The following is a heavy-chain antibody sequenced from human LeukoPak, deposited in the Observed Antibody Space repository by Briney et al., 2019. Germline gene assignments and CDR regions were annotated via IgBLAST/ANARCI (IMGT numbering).Heavy chain of an antibody. CDR2: ISSSGSTI. D-gene: IGHD6-19*01. J-gene: IGHJ6*03. V-gene: IGHV3-48*03. CDR3: AREGSSGWYWTDYYYYMDV. Sequence: GGSLRLSCAASGFTFSSYEMNWVRQAPGKGLEWVSYISSSGSTIYYADSVKGRFTISRDNAKNSLYLQMNSLRAEDTALYYCAREGSSGWYWTDYYYYMDVWGKGTTVTVSS. CDR1: GFTFSSYE.